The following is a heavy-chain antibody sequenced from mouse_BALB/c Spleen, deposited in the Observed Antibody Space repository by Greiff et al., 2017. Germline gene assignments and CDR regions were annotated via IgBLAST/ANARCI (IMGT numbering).Heavy chain of an antibody. J-gene: IGHJ1*01. CDR3: ARGRPSYWYFDV. CDR2: ISSGSSTI. V-gene: IGHV5-17*02. CDR1: GFTFSSFG. Sequence: EVKLVESGGGLVQPGGSRKLSCAASGFTFSSFGMHWVRQAPEKGLEWVAYISSGSSTIYYADTVKGRFTISRDNPKNTLFLQMTSLRSEDTAMYYCARGRPSYWYFDVWGAGTTVTVSS.